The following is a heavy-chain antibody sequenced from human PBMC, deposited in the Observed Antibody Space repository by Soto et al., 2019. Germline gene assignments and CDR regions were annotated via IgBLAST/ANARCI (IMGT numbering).Heavy chain of an antibody. CDR1: TDTFNNYG. V-gene: IGHV1-18*04. Sequence: ASVKVSCKASTDTFNNYGIAWLRQAPGQGLEWMGWISTYNGNTNTYHKKRFQGRFTMTSDSASNTAYMELRSLTPDDTAVYSRERGGQKNVYTSIGSWGQATLGTVSS. CDR3: ERGGQKNVYTSIGS. CDR2: ISTYNGNTNT. D-gene: IGHD1-1*01. J-gene: IGHJ5*01.